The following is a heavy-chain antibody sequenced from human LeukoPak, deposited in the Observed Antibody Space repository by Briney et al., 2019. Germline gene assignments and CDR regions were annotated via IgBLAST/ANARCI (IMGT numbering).Heavy chain of an antibody. CDR2: IHYSGRP. J-gene: IGHJ5*02. CDR3: ARNSGNYLGWFDP. D-gene: IGHD1-26*01. V-gene: IGHV4-39*01. Sequence: KPSETLSLTCTVSGGSISTSSYYWGWIRQPPAKGLEWIGTIHYSGRPYYNPSLKSRVTISVDTSKNQFSLKMSSVTAADTAMYYCARNSGNYLGWFDPWGQGTLVTVSS. CDR1: GGSISTSSYY.